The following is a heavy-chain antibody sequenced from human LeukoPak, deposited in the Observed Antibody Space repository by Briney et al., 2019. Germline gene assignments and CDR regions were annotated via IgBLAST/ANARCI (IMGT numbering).Heavy chain of an antibody. V-gene: IGHV3-53*04. CDR1: GFTVSINY. Sequence: PGGSLRLSCAASGFTVSINYMSWVRQAPGKGLEWVSVIYSGGSTYYADSVKGRFTISRHNSKNTLYLQMNSLRAEDTAVYYCARGLGLLPFDYWGQGTLVTVSS. J-gene: IGHJ4*02. CDR2: IYSGGST. D-gene: IGHD6-6*01. CDR3: ARGLGLLPFDY.